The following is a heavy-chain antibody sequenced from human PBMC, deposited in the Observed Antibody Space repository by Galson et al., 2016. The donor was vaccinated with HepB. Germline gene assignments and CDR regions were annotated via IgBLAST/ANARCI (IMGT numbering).Heavy chain of an antibody. CDR1: QFTFSAFG. D-gene: IGHD3-22*01. CDR3: ATPYDTSGYYCGF. J-gene: IGHJ4*02. Sequence: SLRLSCAGSQFTFSAFGMHWVRQGPGKGLEWVALISKDEREKFYGDSVKGRFTISRDNSERTVYLQMNSLRVEDTAVYYCATPYDTSGYYCGFWGQGTLVTVSS. V-gene: IGHV3-30*03. CDR2: ISKDEREK.